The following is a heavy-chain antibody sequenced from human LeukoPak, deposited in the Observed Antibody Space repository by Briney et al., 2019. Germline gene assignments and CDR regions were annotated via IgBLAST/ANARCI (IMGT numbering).Heavy chain of an antibody. Sequence: GGSLRLSCAASGFTFSTSGMHWVRQAPGKGLEWVAFIRYDGGNTYYADSVKGRFTISRDNSKNTLYLQMNSLRAEDTAVFYCAKQREIAVAVFDYWGQGTLVTVSS. CDR2: IRYDGGNT. V-gene: IGHV3-30*02. D-gene: IGHD6-19*01. J-gene: IGHJ4*02. CDR1: GFTFSTSG. CDR3: AKQREIAVAVFDY.